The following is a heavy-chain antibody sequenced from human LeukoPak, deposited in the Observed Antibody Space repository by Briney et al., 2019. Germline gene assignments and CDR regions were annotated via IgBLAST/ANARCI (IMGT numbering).Heavy chain of an antibody. CDR1: RFSVSNNY. J-gene: IGHJ4*02. Sequence: GGSLRLSCAASRFSVSNNYMSWVRQAPGKGLEWVSVIFTGGSTYYADSVKGRFTISRDNSKNTLFLQMNSLRTEDTAVYYCVRDGRMDRTGYYQKDDYWGQGTLVTVSS. D-gene: IGHD3-22*01. V-gene: IGHV3-53*01. CDR3: VRDGRMDRTGYYQKDDY. CDR2: IFTGGST.